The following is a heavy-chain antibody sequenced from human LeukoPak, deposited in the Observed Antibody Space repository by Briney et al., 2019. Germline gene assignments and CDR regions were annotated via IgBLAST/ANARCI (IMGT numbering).Heavy chain of an antibody. CDR3: ARVSGYCTTNTCDRGGNFDY. J-gene: IGHJ4*02. CDR1: GGSISSRSFY. V-gene: IGHV4-39*07. D-gene: IGHD2-8*01. CDR2: IYYSGST. Sequence: SETLSLTCTVSGGSISSRSFYWGWIRQPPGKWLEWIGNIYYSGSTYYNPSLKSRVTISVDTSKNQFSLKLRSVTAADTAVYYCARVSGYCTTNTCDRGGNFDYWGQGKLVTVSS.